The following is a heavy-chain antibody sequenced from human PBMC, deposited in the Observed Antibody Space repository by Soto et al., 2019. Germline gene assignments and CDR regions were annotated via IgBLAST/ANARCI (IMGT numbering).Heavy chain of an antibody. J-gene: IGHJ4*02. Sequence: HPGGSLRLSCVASGSSSDPFTMHWVRELPGKGLEWVAGLSWDRSTVAYADSVQGRFTISRYHAKNSVDLLIDSLRPDDTALYFCAVSPPDIVVLPSSIYFTSWGPGTQVTVSS. CDR2: LSWDRSTV. CDR3: AVSPPDIVVLPSSIYFTS. V-gene: IGHV3-9*02. D-gene: IGHD2-15*01. CDR1: GSSSDPFT.